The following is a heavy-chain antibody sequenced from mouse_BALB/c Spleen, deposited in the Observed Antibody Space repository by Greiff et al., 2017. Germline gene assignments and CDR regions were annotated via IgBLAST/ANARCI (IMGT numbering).Heavy chain of an antibody. CDR1: GFTFSSYT. CDR3: TRDSGY. J-gene: IGHJ2*01. CDR2: ISSGGSYT. V-gene: IGHV5-6-4*01. Sequence: EVHLVESGGGLVKPGGSLKLSCAASGFTFSSYTMSWVRQTPEKRLEWVATISSGGSYTYYPDSVKGRFTISRDNAKNTLYLQMSSLKSEDTAMYYCTRDSGYWGQGTTLTVSS. D-gene: IGHD3-1*01.